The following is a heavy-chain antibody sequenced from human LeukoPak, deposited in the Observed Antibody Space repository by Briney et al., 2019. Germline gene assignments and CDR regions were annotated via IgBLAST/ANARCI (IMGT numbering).Heavy chain of an antibody. CDR2: ISGSGGST. J-gene: IGHJ4*02. D-gene: IGHD3-3*01. Sequence: GGSLRLSCAASGFTFSGYAVSWVRQAPGKGLELGSAISGSGGSTYYADSVKGRLTISRDNSKNTMYLQMNSVRAEDTAVYYCTKLGAYDFWTQFDYWGQGTLVTVSS. CDR1: GFTFSGYA. V-gene: IGHV3-23*01. CDR3: TKLGAYDFWTQFDY.